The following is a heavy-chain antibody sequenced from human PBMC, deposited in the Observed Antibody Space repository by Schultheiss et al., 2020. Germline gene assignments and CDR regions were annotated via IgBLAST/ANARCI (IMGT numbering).Heavy chain of an antibody. CDR1: GFSLSNARMG. V-gene: IGHV2-26*01. Sequence: SGPTLVKPTQTLTLPCTVSGFSLSNARMGVSWIRQPPGKALEWLAHIFSNDEKSYSTSLKSRLTISKDTSKSQVVLTMTNMDPVDTATYYCARILGYCSGGSCPNWFDPWGQGTLVTVSS. J-gene: IGHJ5*02. D-gene: IGHD2-15*01. CDR3: ARILGYCSGGSCPNWFDP. CDR2: IFSNDEK.